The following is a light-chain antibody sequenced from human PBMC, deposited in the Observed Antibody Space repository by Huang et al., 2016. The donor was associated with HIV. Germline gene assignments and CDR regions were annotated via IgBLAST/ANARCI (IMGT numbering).Light chain of an antibody. J-gene: IGKJ4*01. CDR1: QGVRSN. CDR2: GAS. CDR3: QQYNDWPPLT. V-gene: IGKV3D-15*01. Sequence: EIVMTQSPASLSASLGQRATLSCRASQGVRSNLAWYQQQPGQAPRLLIFGASTRATGTPARFSGSGSGTEFTLTITSLQSADSAVYYCQQYNDWPPLTFGGWTKVEI.